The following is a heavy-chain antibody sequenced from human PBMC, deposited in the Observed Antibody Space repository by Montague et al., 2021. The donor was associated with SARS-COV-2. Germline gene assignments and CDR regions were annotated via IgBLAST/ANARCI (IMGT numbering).Heavy chain of an antibody. CDR2: IYNTGRT. CDR1: GGSVTSGDYY. V-gene: IGHV4-61*08. Sequence: SETLSLTCTVSGGSVTSGDYYWTWIRQPPGKGLECIGYIYNTGRTNYNPSLKSRVTISKDTSKNQFSLKVDSVSAADTAVYYCATEMPAYDVFDIWGQGTMVTVSS. D-gene: IGHD2-2*01. J-gene: IGHJ3*02. CDR3: ATEMPAYDVFDI.